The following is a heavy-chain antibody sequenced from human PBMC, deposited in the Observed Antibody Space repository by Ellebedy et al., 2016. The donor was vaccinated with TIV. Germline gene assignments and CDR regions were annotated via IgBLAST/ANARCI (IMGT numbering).Heavy chain of an antibody. CDR3: ARHPGGASYYFDY. CDR2: INHSGST. D-gene: IGHD3-16*01. CDR1: GGSFSGYY. J-gene: IGHJ4*02. V-gene: IGHV4-34*01. Sequence: SETLSLTCAVYGGSFSGYYWTWIRQPPGKALEWIGEINHSGSTTYNPSLTSRVTISVDGSTNEFSLSLTSVTAADTAVYYCARHPGGASYYFDYWGQGTQVTVSS.